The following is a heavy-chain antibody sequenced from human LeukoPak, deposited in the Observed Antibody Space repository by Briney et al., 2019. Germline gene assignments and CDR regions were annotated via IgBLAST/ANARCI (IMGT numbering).Heavy chain of an antibody. D-gene: IGHD5-24*01. CDR2: TYYSGST. CDR3: ARGRDGYNAGDY. J-gene: IGHJ4*02. Sequence: KPSETLSLTCTVSGGSINTYYWSWIRQPPGKGLEWIGYTYYSGSTNYNPSLKSRVTMSLDTSKNQFSLKMNSVTAADAAVYYCARGRDGYNAGDYWGQGALVTVSS. V-gene: IGHV4-59*01. CDR1: GGSINTYY.